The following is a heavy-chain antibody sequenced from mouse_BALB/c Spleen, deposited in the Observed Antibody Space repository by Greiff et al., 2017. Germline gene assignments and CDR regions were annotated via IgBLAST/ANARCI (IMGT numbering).Heavy chain of an antibody. CDR1: GFSLTSYG. D-gene: IGHD2-4*01. Sequence: VQRVESGPGLVQPSQSLSITCTVSGFSLTSYGVHWVRQSPGKGLEWLGVIWSGGSTDYNAAFISRLSISKDNSKSQVFFKMNSLQADDTAIYYCASFYDYDGFAYWGQGTLVTVSA. CDR3: ASFYDYDGFAY. J-gene: IGHJ3*01. CDR2: IWSGGST. V-gene: IGHV2-4-1*01.